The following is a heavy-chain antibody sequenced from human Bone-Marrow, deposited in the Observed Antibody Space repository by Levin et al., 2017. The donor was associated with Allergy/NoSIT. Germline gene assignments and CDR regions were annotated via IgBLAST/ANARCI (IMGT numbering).Heavy chain of an antibody. CDR3: GRWNGGTDY. CDR2: ISGSGTAM. Sequence: LSLTCEASGFSFSVYYMTWFRQAPGKGLEWVSYISGSGTAMFYADSVKGRFTISRDNAKNSLSLQMSSLRAEDTAVYYCGRWNGGTDYWGQGTLVTVSS. CDR1: GFSFSVYY. J-gene: IGHJ4*02. D-gene: IGHD2-8*01. V-gene: IGHV3-11*01.